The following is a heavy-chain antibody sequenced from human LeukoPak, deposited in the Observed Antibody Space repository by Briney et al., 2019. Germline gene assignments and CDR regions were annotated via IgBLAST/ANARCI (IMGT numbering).Heavy chain of an antibody. D-gene: IGHD4-4*01. J-gene: IGHJ4*02. Sequence: GGSLRLSCAASGFTFSSYAKSWVRQAPGKGLEWVSAISGSGGSTYYADSVKGRLTISIDNSKNTLYLQMNSLRAEDTAVYYCAKVGDYSNYYFDYWGQGTLVTVSS. CDR2: ISGSGGST. V-gene: IGHV3-23*01. CDR1: GFTFSSYA. CDR3: AKVGDYSNYYFDY.